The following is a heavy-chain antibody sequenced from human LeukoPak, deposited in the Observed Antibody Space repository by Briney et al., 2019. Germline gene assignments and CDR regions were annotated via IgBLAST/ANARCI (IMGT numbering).Heavy chain of an antibody. J-gene: IGHJ4*02. Sequence: PSETLSLTCTVSGGSFSGYYWSWIRQPPGKGLEWIGEINHSGSTNYNPSLKSRVTISVDTSKNQFSLKLSSVAAADTAVYYCASTLDPGVYFDYWGQGTLVTVSS. CDR3: ASTLDPGVYFDY. CDR1: GGSFSGYY. CDR2: INHSGST. D-gene: IGHD1-1*01. V-gene: IGHV4-34*01.